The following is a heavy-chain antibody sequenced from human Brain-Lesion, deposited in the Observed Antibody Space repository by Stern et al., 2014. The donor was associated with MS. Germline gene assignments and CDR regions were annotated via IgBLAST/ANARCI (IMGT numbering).Heavy chain of an antibody. CDR1: GYTFTGYY. CDR3: ATYYYDSTGYNDF. V-gene: IGHV1-2*04. Sequence: VHLVESGAEVKKPGASVKVSCKASGYTFTGYYMHWVRQAPGQGLEWMGWINPKSGGTNYAQKFQGWVTMTRDMSINTAYMELSRLRSDDTAVYYCATYYYDSTGYNDFWGQGTLVTVSS. J-gene: IGHJ4*02. D-gene: IGHD3-22*01. CDR2: INPKSGGT.